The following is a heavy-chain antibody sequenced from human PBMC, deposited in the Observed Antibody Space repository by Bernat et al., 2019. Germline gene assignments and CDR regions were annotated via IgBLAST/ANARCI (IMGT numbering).Heavy chain of an antibody. CDR3: ARGLRDGYNSC. CDR2: INPNTDTT. Sequence: QVQLVQSGAEVKEPGASVKVSCKASGYTFTSSSLHWVRQAPGQGLEWMGIINPNTDTTTYAQKFRGRVTMTRDTSTSTVYMELSSLRSDDTAVYYCARGLRDGYNSCWGQRTLVTVSS. V-gene: IGHV1-46*01. D-gene: IGHD5-24*01. CDR1: GYTFTSSS. J-gene: IGHJ4*02.